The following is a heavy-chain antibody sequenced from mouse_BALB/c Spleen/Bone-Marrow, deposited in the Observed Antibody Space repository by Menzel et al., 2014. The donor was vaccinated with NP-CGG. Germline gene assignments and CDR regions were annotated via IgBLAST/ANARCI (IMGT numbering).Heavy chain of an antibody. CDR1: GYTFTDYV. D-gene: IGHD2-1*01. CDR2: IYPGSGST. Sequence: VHLVESGPELVKPGASVKMSCKASGYTFTDYVITWVKQRTGQGLEWIGEIYPGSGSTYYNEKSKGKATLTADKSSNTAYMQLGSLTSEDSAVYFCARLDGNYRYAMDYWGQGTSVTVSS. J-gene: IGHJ4*01. CDR3: ARLDGNYRYAMDY. V-gene: IGHV1-77*01.